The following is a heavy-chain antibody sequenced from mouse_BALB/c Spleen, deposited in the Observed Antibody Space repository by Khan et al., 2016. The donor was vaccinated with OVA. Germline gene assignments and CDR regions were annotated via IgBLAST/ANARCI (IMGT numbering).Heavy chain of an antibody. CDR3: ATWGVYAMDY. D-gene: IGHD4-1*01. CDR2: IDPANGNT. CDR1: GFNIKDTY. J-gene: IGHJ4*01. Sequence: EVELVESGAELVKPGASVKLSCTASGFNIKDTYMHWVKQRPEQGLEWIGTIDPANGNTKYDPKFKGKATITTDTSSNTAYLQLSSLTSEDTAVYYCATWGVYAMDYWGQGTSVTVSS. V-gene: IGHV14-3*02.